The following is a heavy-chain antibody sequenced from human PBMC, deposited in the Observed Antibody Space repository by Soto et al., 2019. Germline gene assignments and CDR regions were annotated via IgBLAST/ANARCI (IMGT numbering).Heavy chain of an antibody. J-gene: IGHJ4*02. Sequence: PSETLSLTCSVAGDSITSHFLSWIRQPPGKGLEWIGYVFHTGSPDYQPSLRSRVTMSLDTSKNQFSLQLRSVTATDTAVYFCARVPITRAWQPDSWGPGTQVTVSS. CDR2: VFHTGSP. V-gene: IGHV4-59*11. CDR3: ARVPITRAWQPDS. CDR1: GDSITSHF. D-gene: IGHD3-10*01.